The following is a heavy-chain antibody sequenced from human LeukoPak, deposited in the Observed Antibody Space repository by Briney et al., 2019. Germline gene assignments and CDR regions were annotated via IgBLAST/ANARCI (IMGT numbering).Heavy chain of an antibody. V-gene: IGHV3-33*08. D-gene: IGHD3-3*01. CDR3: ARGRFLEPLDY. CDR2: IWYDGSKK. Sequence: GGSLRLSCAASGFTFSDYYMSWIRQAPGKGLEWVAFIWYDGSKKYYADSVKGRFTISRDNFKNTVYLQMNSLRAEDTAVYYCARGRFLEPLDYWGQGTLVTVSS. CDR1: GFTFSDYY. J-gene: IGHJ4*02.